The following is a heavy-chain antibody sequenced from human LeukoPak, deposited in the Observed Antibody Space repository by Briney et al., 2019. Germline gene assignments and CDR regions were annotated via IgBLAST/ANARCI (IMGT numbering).Heavy chain of an antibody. J-gene: IGHJ4*02. Sequence: PGRSLRLSCAASGFTFSIYGMHWVRQAPGKGLEWVALMSADETNIYYADSVKGRFTISRDNSKNTVFLEMNSLRADDTAVYYCARDGGSAAAGELDYWGQGTLVTVSS. CDR2: MSADETNI. V-gene: IGHV3-30*03. CDR1: GFTFSIYG. D-gene: IGHD6-13*01. CDR3: ARDGGSAAAGELDY.